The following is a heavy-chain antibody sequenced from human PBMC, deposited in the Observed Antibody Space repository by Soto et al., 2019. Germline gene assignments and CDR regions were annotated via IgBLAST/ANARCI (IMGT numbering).Heavy chain of an antibody. V-gene: IGHV3-30*18. CDR2: ISYDGSNK. CDR1: GFTFSSYG. J-gene: IGHJ6*01. CDR3: AKDIEVVTATDYGMDV. Sequence: QVQLVESGGGVVQPGRSLRLSCAASGFTFSSYGMHWVRQAPGKGLEWVAVISYDGSNKYYADSVKGRFTISRDNSKNTLYLQMNSLRAEDTAVYYCAKDIEVVTATDYGMDVW. D-gene: IGHD2-21*02.